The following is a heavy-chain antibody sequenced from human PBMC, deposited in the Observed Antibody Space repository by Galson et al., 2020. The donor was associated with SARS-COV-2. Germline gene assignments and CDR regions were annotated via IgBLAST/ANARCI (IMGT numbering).Heavy chain of an antibody. D-gene: IGHD6-6*01. CDR1: GDSLSSNSYY. J-gene: IGHJ4*02. V-gene: IGHV4-39*01. CDR2: IYYSGRT. CDR3: AGGRSSSSNS. Sequence: SETLSLTCTVSGDSLSSNSYYWAWIRQPPGKGLEWIGSIYYSGRTYYNPSLKSRVTISVDTSKNQFFLRLGSVTATDTAVYYCAGGRSSSSNSWGQGTLVTVSS.